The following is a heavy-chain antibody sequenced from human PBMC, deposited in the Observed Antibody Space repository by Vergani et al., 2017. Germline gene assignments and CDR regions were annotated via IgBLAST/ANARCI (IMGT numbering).Heavy chain of an antibody. CDR2: IYYSGST. CDR1: GGSVSSGSYY. CDR3: AGGGEVAARPEY. Sequence: QVQLQESGPGLVKPSETLSLTCTVSGGSVSSGSYYWSWIRQPPGKGLEWIGYIYYSGSTNYNPSLKSRVTISVDTSKNQFSLKRSSVTAADTAVYYCAGGGEVAARPEYWGQGTLVTVSS. V-gene: IGHV4-61*01. D-gene: IGHD6-6*01. J-gene: IGHJ4*02.